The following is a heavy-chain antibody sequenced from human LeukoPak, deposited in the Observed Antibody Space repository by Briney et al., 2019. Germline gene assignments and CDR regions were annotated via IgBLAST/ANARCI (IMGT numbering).Heavy chain of an antibody. J-gene: IGHJ6*02. D-gene: IGHD3-10*01. Sequence: GGSLRLSCAASGFTFSRYAMHWVRQAPGKGLQFVSAISTSGGSTSYANSVRGRFTISRDNSKNTLHLQMGSLRAEDMAVYYCARDDGGYGSGSHYCFYSMDVWGQGTTVTVSS. CDR2: ISTSGGST. CDR1: GFTFSRYA. CDR3: ARDDGGYGSGSHYCFYSMDV. V-gene: IGHV3-64*01.